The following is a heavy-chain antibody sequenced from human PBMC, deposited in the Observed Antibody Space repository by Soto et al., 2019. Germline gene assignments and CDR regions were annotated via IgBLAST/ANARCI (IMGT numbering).Heavy chain of an antibody. J-gene: IGHJ4*02. CDR2: IYYSGST. Sequence: PSETLSLTCTVSGGSISSYYWSWIRQPPGKGLEWIGYIYYSGSTNYNPSLKSRVTISVDTSKNQFSLKLSSVTAADTAVYYCARGYGDYVLDYWGQGTLVTVYS. CDR1: GGSISSYY. V-gene: IGHV4-59*08. CDR3: ARGYGDYVLDY. D-gene: IGHD4-17*01.